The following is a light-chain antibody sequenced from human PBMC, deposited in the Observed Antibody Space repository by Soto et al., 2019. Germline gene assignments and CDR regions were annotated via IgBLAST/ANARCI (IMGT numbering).Light chain of an antibody. CDR1: QSISSW. Sequence: DIQMTQSPSTLSASVVDRVTITCRASQSISSWLAWYQQKPGTAPKLLIYHASTLESGVPSRFSGSGSGTEFTLTISSLQPDDFATYYCHQYNSYSFGQGTKVDIK. J-gene: IGKJ1*01. CDR2: HAS. V-gene: IGKV1-5*01. CDR3: HQYNSYS.